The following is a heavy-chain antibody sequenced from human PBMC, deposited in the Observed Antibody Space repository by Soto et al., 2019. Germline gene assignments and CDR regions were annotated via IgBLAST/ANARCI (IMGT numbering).Heavy chain of an antibody. Sequence: QVQLHESGPGLVKPSQTLSLTCTVSGGSISSGDYYWSWIRQPPGKGLEWIGYIYYSGSTYYNPSLKSRVTISVDTSKNQFSLKLSSVTAADTAVYYCATTEGQYVWGSYRSDAFDIWGQGTMVTVSS. CDR2: IYYSGST. CDR3: ATTEGQYVWGSYRSDAFDI. CDR1: GGSISSGDYY. J-gene: IGHJ3*02. V-gene: IGHV4-30-4*01. D-gene: IGHD3-16*02.